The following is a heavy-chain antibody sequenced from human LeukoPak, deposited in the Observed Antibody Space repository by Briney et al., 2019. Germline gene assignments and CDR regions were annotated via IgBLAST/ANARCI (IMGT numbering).Heavy chain of an antibody. D-gene: IGHD4-17*01. J-gene: IGHJ3*01. CDR2: IYNDGRT. V-gene: IGHV3-66*02. CDR1: GFPVSNNY. Sequence: GGSLRLSCAASGFPVSNNYMSWVRQAPGTGLEWVAVIYNDGRTYSADSVKGRFTISRDNSKNTLYLQMNSLRPEDTAVYYCVRGPNYGDYVDHLDSWGQGTMVTVSS. CDR3: VRGPNYGDYVDHLDS.